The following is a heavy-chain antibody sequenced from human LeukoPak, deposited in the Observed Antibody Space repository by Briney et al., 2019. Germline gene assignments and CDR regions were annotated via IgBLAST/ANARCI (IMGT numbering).Heavy chain of an antibody. J-gene: IGHJ4*02. Sequence: PGGSLSLSCAASGMTVSSNYIMWVRQPPGKGLEWVSSIYTGGSTYYADAVKGRFTISRDNSKNTVNLQMNSLRAEDTAVYYCARDQASSSSSPYWGQGSLVTVSS. V-gene: IGHV3-66*01. CDR2: IYTGGST. D-gene: IGHD2-2*01. CDR1: GMTVSSNY. CDR3: ARDQASSSSSPY.